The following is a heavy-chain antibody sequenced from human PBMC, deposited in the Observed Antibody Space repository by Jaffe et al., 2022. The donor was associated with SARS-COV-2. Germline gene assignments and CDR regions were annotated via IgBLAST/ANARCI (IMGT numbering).Heavy chain of an antibody. CDR3: AHTPGVITMVRGENAFDV. D-gene: IGHD3-10*01. V-gene: IGHV2-5*02. CDR2: IYWDDDE. Sequence: QITLKESGPTLVKPTQTLTLTCTFSGFSLSSRGVGVGWIRQPPGRALEWLALIYWDDDERYSPSLKSRLTISKDTSNNQVVLSMTNMDPVDTATYYCAHTPGVITMVRGENAFDVWGQGTMVTVSS. CDR1: GFSLSSRGVG. J-gene: IGHJ3*01.